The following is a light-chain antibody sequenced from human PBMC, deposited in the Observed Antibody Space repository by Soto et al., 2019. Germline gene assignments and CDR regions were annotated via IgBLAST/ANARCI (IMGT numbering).Light chain of an antibody. Sequence: EIVLTQSPATLSLSPGERATLSCRASQSVSSYLAWYQQKPGQAPRLLIYDASNRATGIPARFSGSGSGTDFTLTISSLEPEDFAVYYCQQRSNWPSTFGPGTRWIS. CDR1: QSVSSY. CDR2: DAS. CDR3: QQRSNWPST. J-gene: IGKJ3*01. V-gene: IGKV3-11*01.